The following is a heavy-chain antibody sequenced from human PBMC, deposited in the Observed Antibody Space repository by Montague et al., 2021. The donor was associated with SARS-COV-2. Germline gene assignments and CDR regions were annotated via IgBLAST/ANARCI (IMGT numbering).Heavy chain of an antibody. J-gene: IGHJ4*02. CDR3: ACHTVFQQLYS. Sequence: SETLSLTCAVSGASVTSINWWSWVRQPPGRGLEWIAEIHNTGITNFNPSLRSRVSISLDTSKNQFSLTLTSVTAADTAIYYCACHTVFQQLYSWGQGTLVSVSS. D-gene: IGHD6-13*01. CDR2: IHNTGIT. V-gene: IGHV4-4*02. CDR1: GASVTSINW.